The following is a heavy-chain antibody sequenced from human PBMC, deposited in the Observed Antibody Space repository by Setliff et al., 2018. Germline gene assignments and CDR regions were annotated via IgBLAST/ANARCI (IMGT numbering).Heavy chain of an antibody. V-gene: IGHV1-2*06. CDR1: GYTFTGYY. CDR2: INPNSGGT. Sequence: GASVKVSCKASGYTFTGYYMHWVRQAPGQGLEWMGRINPNSGGTNYAQKFQGRVTMTRDTSISTAYMELSRLRSDDTAVYYCARVKAPALYYYMDVWGKGTTVTRLL. J-gene: IGHJ6*03. CDR3: ARVKAPALYYYMDV. D-gene: IGHD3-16*02.